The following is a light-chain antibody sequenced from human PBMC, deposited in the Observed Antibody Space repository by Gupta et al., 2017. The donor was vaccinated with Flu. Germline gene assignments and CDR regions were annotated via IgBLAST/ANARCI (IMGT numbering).Light chain of an antibody. Sequence: LSLSPGERATLSCRASQSVSSSTYIAWYQQKPGQAPRLLIYGASSRATGIPDRFSGSGSGTDFTLTISRLEPEDFAVYYCQQYGGSSMYTFGQGTKLEIK. CDR2: GAS. J-gene: IGKJ2*01. CDR1: QSVSSSTY. CDR3: QQYGGSSMYT. V-gene: IGKV3-20*01.